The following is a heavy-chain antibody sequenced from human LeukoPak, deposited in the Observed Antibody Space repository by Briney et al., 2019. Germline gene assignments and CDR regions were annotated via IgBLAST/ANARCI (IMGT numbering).Heavy chain of an antibody. J-gene: IGHJ4*02. D-gene: IGHD3-22*01. Sequence: GASVKVSCEASGYTFTSYAMHWVRQAPGQRLEWMGWINAGNGNTKYSQKFQGRVTITRDTSASTAYMELSSLRSEDTAVYYCARALRYYDSSGYPGDYWGQGTLVTVSS. CDR1: GYTFTSYA. CDR2: INAGNGNT. V-gene: IGHV1-3*01. CDR3: ARALRYYDSSGYPGDY.